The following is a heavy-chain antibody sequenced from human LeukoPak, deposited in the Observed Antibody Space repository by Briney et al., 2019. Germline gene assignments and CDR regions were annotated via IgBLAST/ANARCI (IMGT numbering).Heavy chain of an antibody. J-gene: IGHJ4*02. CDR1: GGSISSSSYY. V-gene: IGHV4-39*01. Sequence: PSETLSLTCTVSGGSISSSSYYWGWIRQPPGKGLEWIGSIYYSGSTYYNPSLKSRVTISVDTSKNQFSLKLSSVTAADTAVYYCARDPRITMIVVVDWGQGTLVTVSS. CDR2: IYYSGST. CDR3: ARDPRITMIVVVD. D-gene: IGHD3-22*01.